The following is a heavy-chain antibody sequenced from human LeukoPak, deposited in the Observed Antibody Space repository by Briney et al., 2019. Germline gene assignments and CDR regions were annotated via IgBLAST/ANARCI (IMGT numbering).Heavy chain of an antibody. CDR1: GYSFTSYW. V-gene: IGHV5-51*01. Sequence: GESLKISCKGSGYSFTSYWIGWVRQIPGKGLEWMGIIYPGDSDTRYSPSFQGQVTISADKSISTAYLQWSSLKASDTAMYYCARPSSIGTSFEAFDIWGQGTMVTVSS. CDR3: ARPSSIGTSFEAFDI. CDR2: IYPGDSDT. J-gene: IGHJ3*02. D-gene: IGHD6-6*01.